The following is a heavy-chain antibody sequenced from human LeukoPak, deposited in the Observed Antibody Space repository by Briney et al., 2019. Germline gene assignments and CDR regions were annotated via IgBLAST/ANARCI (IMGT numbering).Heavy chain of an antibody. CDR2: LFYTGNT. J-gene: IGHJ3*02. CDR1: GGPIRNYY. CDR3: AREDAFDI. Sequence: SETLSLTCTVSGGPIRNYYWSWIRQPPEKGLEWIAYLFYTGNTKYNPSLESRATISVDMSKNQIFLNLTSVTAADTALYYCAREDAFDIWGPGTMVTVS. V-gene: IGHV4-59*01.